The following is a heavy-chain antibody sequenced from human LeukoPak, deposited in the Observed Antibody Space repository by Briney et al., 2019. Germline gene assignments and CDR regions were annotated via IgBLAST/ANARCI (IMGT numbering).Heavy chain of an antibody. Sequence: SETLSLTCAVYGGSFSGYYWSWIRQPPGKGLEWIGEINHSGSTNYNPSLKSRVTISVDTSKNQFSLKLSSVTAADTAVYYCASAPVVVAAIDYFDYWGQGTLVTVSS. CDR2: INHSGST. CDR1: GGSFSGYY. CDR3: ASAPVVVAAIDYFDY. V-gene: IGHV4-34*01. J-gene: IGHJ4*02. D-gene: IGHD2-15*01.